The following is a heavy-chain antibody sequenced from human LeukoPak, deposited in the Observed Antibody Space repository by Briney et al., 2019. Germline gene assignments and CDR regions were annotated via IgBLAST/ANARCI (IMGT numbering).Heavy chain of an antibody. Sequence: GGSLRLSCAASGFTFSIHWTTWVRQAPGKGLEWVAHINPDGSEEDSLDSVKGRLTISRDNAKNSVSLQMNSLRVEDTAVYYCARGHYGLDVWGQGTTVTVSS. CDR1: GFTFSIHW. CDR2: INPDGSEE. V-gene: IGHV3-7*01. J-gene: IGHJ6*02. CDR3: ARGHYGLDV.